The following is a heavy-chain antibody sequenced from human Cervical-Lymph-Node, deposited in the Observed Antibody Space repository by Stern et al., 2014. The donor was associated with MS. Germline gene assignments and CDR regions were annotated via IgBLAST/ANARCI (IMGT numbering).Heavy chain of an antibody. CDR3: ARSVHGTEAGIGDDFDM. CDR1: GFIFSNYG. J-gene: IGHJ3*02. V-gene: IGHV3-33*01. D-gene: IGHD6-19*01. Sequence: VQLVESGGGVVQPGTSLRLSCEASGFIFSNYGMHWVRQAPGKGLAWVAVIWYDGSKNYYVDSVKGRFTISRDNSQNTLYLQMNSLRAEDTAMYYCARSVHGTEAGIGDDFDMWGQGTMVTVSS. CDR2: IWYDGSKN.